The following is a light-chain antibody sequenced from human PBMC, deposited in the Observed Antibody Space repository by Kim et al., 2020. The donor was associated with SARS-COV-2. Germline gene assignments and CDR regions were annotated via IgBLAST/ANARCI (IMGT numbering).Light chain of an antibody. J-gene: IGLJ2*01. V-gene: IGLV2-14*03. CDR2: DVS. Sequence: QSLTYSCTVTSSDVGGYNYVSWYQQHPGKAPKLMIYDVSNRPSGVSNRFSGSKSGNTASLTISGLQAEDEADYYCSSYTSSSTLDVFGGGTQLTVL. CDR1: SSDVGGYNY. CDR3: SSYTSSSTLDV.